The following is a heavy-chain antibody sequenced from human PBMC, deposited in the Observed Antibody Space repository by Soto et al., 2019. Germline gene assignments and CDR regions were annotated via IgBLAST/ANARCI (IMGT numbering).Heavy chain of an antibody. CDR2: IYYSGST. D-gene: IGHD6-6*01. Sequence: QVQLQESGPGLVKPSETLSLTCTVSGGSISSYYWSWIRQPPGKGLEWIGYIYYSGSTNYNPSLKSRVTISVDTSKNQFSLKLSSVTAADTAVYYCARKGSEQLENAFDIWGQGTMVTVSS. J-gene: IGHJ3*02. CDR1: GGSISSYY. V-gene: IGHV4-59*01. CDR3: ARKGSEQLENAFDI.